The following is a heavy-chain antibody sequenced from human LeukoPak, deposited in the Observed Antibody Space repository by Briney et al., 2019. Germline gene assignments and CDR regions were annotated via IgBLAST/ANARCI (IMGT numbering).Heavy chain of an antibody. J-gene: IGHJ4*02. CDR2: IYYSGST. V-gene: IGHV4-59*01. Sequence: SETLSLTCTVSGGSISSYYWSWIRQPPGKGLEWIGYIYYSGSTNYNPSLKRRVTISVDTSKNQFSLKLSSVTAADTAVYYCARRLERTYYFDYWGQGTLVTVSS. CDR3: ARRLERTYYFDY. CDR1: GGSISSYY.